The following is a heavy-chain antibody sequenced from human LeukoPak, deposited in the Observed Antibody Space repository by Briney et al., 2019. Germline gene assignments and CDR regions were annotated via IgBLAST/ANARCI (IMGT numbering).Heavy chain of an antibody. V-gene: IGHV3-21*01. CDR3: ARRTFPNDAFDV. CDR1: GFTFSTFS. CDR2: ISGSGSDI. D-gene: IGHD1-7*01. Sequence: GGSLRLSCAASGFTFSTFSMNWVRQTPGKGLEWVSAISGSGSDIYYADSVKGRFAISRDNPKRSLYLQMNSLRAEDTAVYYCARRTFPNDAFDVWGQGTVVTVSS. J-gene: IGHJ3*01.